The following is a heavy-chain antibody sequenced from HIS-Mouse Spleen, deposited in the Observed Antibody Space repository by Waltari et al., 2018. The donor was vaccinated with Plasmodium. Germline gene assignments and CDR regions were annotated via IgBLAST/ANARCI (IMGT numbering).Heavy chain of an antibody. CDR3: ARRGGSYYYFDY. Sequence: QLQLQESGPGLVKPSETLSLTCTVSGGSISSSSYYWGWIRPPPGKGLEWIGSIYYSASTYYNPSLKRRVTISVDTSKNQFSLKLSSVTAADTAVYYCARRGGSYYYFDYWGQGTLVTVSS. V-gene: IGHV4-39*01. J-gene: IGHJ4*02. CDR2: IYYSAST. D-gene: IGHD1-26*01. CDR1: GGSISSSSYY.